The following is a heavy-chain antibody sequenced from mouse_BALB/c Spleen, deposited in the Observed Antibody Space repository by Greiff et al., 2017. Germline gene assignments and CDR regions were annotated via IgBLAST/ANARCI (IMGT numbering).Heavy chain of an antibody. D-gene: IGHD1-1*01. V-gene: IGHV5-17*02. Sequence: EVQVVESGGGLVQPGGSRKLSCAASGFTFSSFGMHWVRQAPEKGLEWVAYISSGSSTIYYADTVKGRFTISRDNPKNTLFLQMTSLRSEDTAMYYCARSNYGSSSYAMDYWGQGTSVTVSS. CDR3: ARSNYGSSSYAMDY. CDR1: GFTFSSFG. CDR2: ISSGSSTI. J-gene: IGHJ4*01.